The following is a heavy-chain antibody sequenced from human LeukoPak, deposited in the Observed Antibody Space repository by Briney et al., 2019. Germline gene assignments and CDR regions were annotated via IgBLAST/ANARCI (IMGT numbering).Heavy chain of an antibody. V-gene: IGHV4-59*01. CDR3: ASSSSGSYYNGFDI. CDR2: IFYSGST. D-gene: IGHD3-10*01. Sequence: ASETLSLTCSVSGGSIRNYYWTWIRQPPGKGLEWIGYIFYSGSTNYNPSLKSRVTISLGTSKNHFSLKLNSLPAAATAVYYCASSSSGSYYNGFDIWGQGTMVTVAS. J-gene: IGHJ3*02. CDR1: GGSIRNYY.